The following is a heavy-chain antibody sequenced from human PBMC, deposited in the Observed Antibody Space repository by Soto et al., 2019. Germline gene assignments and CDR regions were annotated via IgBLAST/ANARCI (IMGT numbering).Heavy chain of an antibody. CDR2: INDRGSI. V-gene: IGHV4-34*01. D-gene: IGHD3-9*01. Sequence: QVQLQQWGAGPLRPLETLSLTCGVSGGSFSGYYWAWIRQAPGKGLEWIGEINDRGSINYNPSLKGQVSISVDTSKNHYSLNLRSVTAADTAVYYCARESHDILTGPPWVWYFDLWGRGTLVTVSS. CDR1: GGSFSGYY. CDR3: ARESHDILTGPPWVWYFDL. J-gene: IGHJ2*01.